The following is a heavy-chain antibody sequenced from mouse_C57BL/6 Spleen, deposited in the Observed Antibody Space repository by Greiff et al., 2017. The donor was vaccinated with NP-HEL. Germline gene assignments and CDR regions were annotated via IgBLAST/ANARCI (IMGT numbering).Heavy chain of an antibody. CDR2: INPNNGGT. J-gene: IGHJ4*01. Sequence: EVQLQQSGPELVKPGASVKISCKASGYTFTDYYMNWVKQSHGKSLEWIGDINPNNGGTSYNQKFKGKATLTVDKSSSTAYMELRSLTSEDSAVYYCARPPDGYYPEDYWGQGTSVTVSS. CDR3: ARPPDGYYPEDY. D-gene: IGHD2-3*01. V-gene: IGHV1-26*01. CDR1: GYTFTDYY.